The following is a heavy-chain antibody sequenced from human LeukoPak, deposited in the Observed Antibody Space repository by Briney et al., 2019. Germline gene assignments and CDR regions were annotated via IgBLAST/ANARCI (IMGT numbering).Heavy chain of an antibody. J-gene: IGHJ2*01. CDR2: IYYSGST. CDR1: GGSISSSSYY. CDR3: ASPGGVVIDGYFDL. V-gene: IGHV4-39*01. D-gene: IGHD2-21*01. Sequence: SETLSLTCTVSGGSISSSSYYWGWIRQPPGKGLEWIGSIYYSGSTSYNPSLKSRVTISVDTSKNQFSLKLSSVTAADTAVYYCASPGGVVIDGYFDLWGRGTLVTVSS.